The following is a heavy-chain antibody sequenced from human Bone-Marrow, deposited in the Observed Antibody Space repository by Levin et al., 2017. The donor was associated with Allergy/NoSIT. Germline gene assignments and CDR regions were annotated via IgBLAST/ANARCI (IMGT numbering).Heavy chain of an antibody. J-gene: IGHJ3*02. CDR3: TTDYYDSSGYGDAFDS. D-gene: IGHD3-22*01. CDR2: IKSKTDGGTT. Sequence: GGSLRLSCAASGFTFSNAWMSWVRQAPGKGLEWVGRIKSKTDGGTTDYAAPVKGRFTISRDDSKNTLYLQMNSLKTEDTAVYYCTTDYYDSSGYGDAFDSWGQGTMVTVSS. V-gene: IGHV3-15*01. CDR1: GFTFSNAW.